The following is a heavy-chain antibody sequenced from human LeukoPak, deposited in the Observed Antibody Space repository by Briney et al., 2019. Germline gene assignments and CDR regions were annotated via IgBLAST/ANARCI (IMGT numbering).Heavy chain of an antibody. CDR1: GFTFSSYV. CDR2: IGTSSSYT. V-gene: IGHV3-21*05. CDR3: ARDHNYAFDI. J-gene: IGHJ3*02. Sequence: PGGSLRLSCAASGFTFSSYVMNWVRQAPGKGLEWVSYIGTSSSYTYYADSVKGRFTISRDNAKNSLFLQVNGLRAEDTAVYYCARDHNYAFDIWGQGTVVTVSS.